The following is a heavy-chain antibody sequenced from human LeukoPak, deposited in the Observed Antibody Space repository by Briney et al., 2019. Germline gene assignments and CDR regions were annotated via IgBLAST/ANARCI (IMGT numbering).Heavy chain of an antibody. V-gene: IGHV3-21*01. CDR1: TFTFSSST. CDR3: AREYNSPTRFDY. D-gene: IGHD1-20*01. Sequence: PGGSLRLSCAASTFTFSSSTMNWVRQAPGKGLEWVSSISSSSSYINYADSVKGRFTISRDNAKNSLYLQMNSLRAEDTAVYYCAREYNSPTRFDYWGQGTLVTVSS. J-gene: IGHJ4*02. CDR2: ISSSSSYI.